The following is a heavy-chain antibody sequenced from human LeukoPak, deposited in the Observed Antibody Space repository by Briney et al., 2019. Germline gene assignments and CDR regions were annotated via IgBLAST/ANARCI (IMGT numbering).Heavy chain of an antibody. CDR2: ISYDGSNK. CDR3: ARPIRASTIFGVVIISLSY. V-gene: IGHV3-30*03. J-gene: IGHJ4*02. Sequence: GGSLRLSCAASGFTFSNSGMHWVRQAPGKGLEWVAVISYDGSNKYYADSVKGRFTISRDNSKNTLYLQMNSLRAEDTAVYYCARPIRASTIFGVVIISLSYWGQGTLVTVSS. CDR1: GFTFSNSG. D-gene: IGHD3-3*01.